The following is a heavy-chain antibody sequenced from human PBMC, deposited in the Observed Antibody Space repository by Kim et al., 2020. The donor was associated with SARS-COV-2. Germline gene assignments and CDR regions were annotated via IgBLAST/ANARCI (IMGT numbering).Heavy chain of an antibody. CDR2: IRSKGNSYAT. V-gene: IGHV3-73*01. CDR1: DFTFSDSA. D-gene: IGHD1-1*01. J-gene: IGHJ3*02. Sequence: GGSLRLSCAASDFTFSDSAMHWVRQASGKGLEWVGRIRSKGNSYATAYAASVKGRFTISRDESTNTAYLQMNSLKTEDTAVYYCTRVPGTASAFSDAFDIWGEGRMVAVSS. CDR3: TRVPGTASAFSDAFDI.